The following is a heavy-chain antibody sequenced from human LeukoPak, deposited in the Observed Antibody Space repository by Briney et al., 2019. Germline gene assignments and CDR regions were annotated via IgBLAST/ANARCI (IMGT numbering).Heavy chain of an antibody. CDR3: ARLSDYGGKAFDY. J-gene: IGHJ4*02. V-gene: IGHV3-11*01. CDR1: GFTFSDYY. CDR2: ISSSGSTI. D-gene: IGHD4-23*01. Sequence: GGSLRLSCAASGFTFSDYYMSWIRQAPGKGLEWVSYISSSGSTIYYADSVKGRFTISRDNAKNPLYLQMNSLRAEDTAVYYCARLSDYGGKAFDYWGQGTLVTVSS.